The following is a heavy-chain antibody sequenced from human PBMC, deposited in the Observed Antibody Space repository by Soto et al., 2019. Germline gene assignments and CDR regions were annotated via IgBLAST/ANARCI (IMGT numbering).Heavy chain of an antibody. Sequence: SETLSLTCTVSGGSISSSSYYWGWIRQPPGKGLEWIGSIYYSGSTYYNPSLKSRVTISVDTSKNQFSLKLSSVTAADTAVYYCAAPYSSSWYGPLYFDYWGQGTLVTVSS. CDR2: IYYSGST. J-gene: IGHJ4*02. CDR1: GGSISSSSYY. V-gene: IGHV4-39*01. CDR3: AAPYSSSWYGPLYFDY. D-gene: IGHD6-13*01.